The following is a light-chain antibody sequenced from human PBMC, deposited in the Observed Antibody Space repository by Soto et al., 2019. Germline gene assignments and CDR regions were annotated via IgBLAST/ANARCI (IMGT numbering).Light chain of an antibody. J-gene: IGKJ2*01. V-gene: IGKV3-20*01. CDR2: DAS. CDR3: QQDGTAPPDT. Sequence: EIVLTQSPRTLSLSPGERATLSCRASQSVSGTYLAWYQQRPGQAPRLLIYDASNRATGIPDRFSGSGSGTGFTLTIICLVSEDVAVYYCQQDGTAPPDTVGQGTKLEIK. CDR1: QSVSGTY.